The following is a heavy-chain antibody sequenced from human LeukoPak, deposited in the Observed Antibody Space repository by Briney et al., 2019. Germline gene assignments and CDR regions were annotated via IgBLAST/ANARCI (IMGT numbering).Heavy chain of an antibody. J-gene: IGHJ4*02. CDR1: GFTFSSYG. D-gene: IGHD6-13*01. Sequence: GGSLRLSCAASGFTFSSYGMHWVRQAPGKGLEWVAVIWYDGSNKYYADSVKGRFTISRDNSKNTLYLQMNSLRAEDTAVYYCARGDSSSWYLLTIPFDYWGQGTLATVSS. CDR2: IWYDGSNK. CDR3: ARGDSSSWYLLTIPFDY. V-gene: IGHV3-33*01.